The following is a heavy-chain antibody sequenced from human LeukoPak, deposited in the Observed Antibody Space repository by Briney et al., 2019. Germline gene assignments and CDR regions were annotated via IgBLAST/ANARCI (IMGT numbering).Heavy chain of an antibody. Sequence: SETLSLTCTVSGGSISSSSYYWGWIRQPPGKGLEWIGSIYYSGSTYYSPSLKSRVTISVDTSKNQFSLKLSSVTAADTAVYYCARRAVAATFDYWGQGTLVTVSS. D-gene: IGHD6-19*01. CDR2: IYYSGST. CDR3: ARRAVAATFDY. J-gene: IGHJ4*02. V-gene: IGHV4-39*01. CDR1: GGSISSSSYY.